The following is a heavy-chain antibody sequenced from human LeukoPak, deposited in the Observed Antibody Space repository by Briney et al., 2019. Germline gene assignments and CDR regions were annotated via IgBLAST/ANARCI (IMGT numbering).Heavy chain of an antibody. CDR2: ISYDGSNK. CDR1: GFTFSSYA. D-gene: IGHD6-13*01. J-gene: IGHJ4*02. V-gene: IGHV3-30*04. Sequence: PGGSLRHSCAASGFTFSSYAMHWVRQAPGKGLEWVAVISYDGSNKYYADSVKGRFTISRDNSKNTLYLQMNSLRAEDTAVYYCARDFVAAGTIFDYWGQGTLVTVSS. CDR3: ARDFVAAGTIFDY.